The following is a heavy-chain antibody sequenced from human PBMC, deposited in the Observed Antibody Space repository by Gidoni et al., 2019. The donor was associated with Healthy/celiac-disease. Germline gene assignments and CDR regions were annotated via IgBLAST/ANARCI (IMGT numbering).Heavy chain of an antibody. CDR3: ARSLPPAVAGTFDY. D-gene: IGHD6-19*01. V-gene: IGHV3-33*01. Sequence: QVPLVESGGGVVQPGRSLRRSCAASGFTFSSYGLHWVRQAPGKGLEWVAVIWYDGSNKYYADSVKGRFTISRDKSKNTLYLQMNSLRAEDTTVYYCARSLPPAVAGTFDYWGQGTLVTVSS. J-gene: IGHJ4*02. CDR2: IWYDGSNK. CDR1: GFTFSSYG.